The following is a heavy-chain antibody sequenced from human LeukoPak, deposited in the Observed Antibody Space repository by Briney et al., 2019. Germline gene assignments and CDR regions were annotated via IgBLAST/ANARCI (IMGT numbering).Heavy chain of an antibody. V-gene: IGHV4-30-4*01. CDR3: ARPYYYDSRIDP. J-gene: IGHJ5*02. D-gene: IGHD3-22*01. CDR1: GGSISSGDYY. Sequence: SETLSLTCTVSGGSISSGDYYWSWIRQPPGKGLEWVAYMYYSGSTYYNPSLKSRVTMSADTSKNQLSLKLSSVTAADTAVYYCARPYYYDSRIDPWGQGILVTVSS. CDR2: MYYSGST.